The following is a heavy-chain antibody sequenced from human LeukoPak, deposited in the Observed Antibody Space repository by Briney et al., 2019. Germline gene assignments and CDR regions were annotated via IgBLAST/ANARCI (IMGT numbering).Heavy chain of an antibody. CDR3: AKPLIAPKAFDL. CDR2: ISDGGGTT. J-gene: IGHJ3*01. CDR1: GFTFSSYA. Sequence: GGSLRLSCAASGFTFSSYAMSWVRQAPGKGLEWVAGISDGGGTTYYADSVKGRFTISRDNSKNTLYLQMNSLRAEDTAVFYCAKPLIAPKAFDLWGQGTVVTVSS. D-gene: IGHD3-16*01. V-gene: IGHV3-23*01.